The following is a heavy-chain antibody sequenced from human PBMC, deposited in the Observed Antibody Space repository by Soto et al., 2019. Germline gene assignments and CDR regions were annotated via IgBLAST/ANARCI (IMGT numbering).Heavy chain of an antibody. Sequence: QVQLVQSGAEVKKPGSSVKVSCKASGGTFSNYAISWVRQAHGQGLEWMGVITPFFGTANYAQKFQGRVTITADESMSTAYMDLSRLRSEDTAVYYCAQTLGLAVAGPGRFDRWGRCTLVTVSS. D-gene: IGHD6-19*01. CDR2: ITPFFGTA. J-gene: IGHJ2*01. CDR3: AQTLGLAVAGPGRFDR. CDR1: GGTFSNYA. V-gene: IGHV1-69*12.